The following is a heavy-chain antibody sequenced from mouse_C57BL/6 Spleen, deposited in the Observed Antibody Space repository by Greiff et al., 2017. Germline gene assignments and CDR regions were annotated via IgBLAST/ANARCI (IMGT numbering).Heavy chain of an antibody. D-gene: IGHD2-4*01. CDR1: GYSFTGYY. CDR2: IYTYNGVS. CDR3: ARGDYDYDERAFAY. J-gene: IGHJ3*01. V-gene: IGHV1-31*01. Sequence: VQLQQSGPELVKPGASVKISCTASGYSFTGYYMHWVKQSHGNILDWIGYIYTYNGVSSYNQKFKGQATLTVDKSSSTAYMELRSLTSEDSAVDYCARGDYDYDERAFAYWAQGTLVTVSA.